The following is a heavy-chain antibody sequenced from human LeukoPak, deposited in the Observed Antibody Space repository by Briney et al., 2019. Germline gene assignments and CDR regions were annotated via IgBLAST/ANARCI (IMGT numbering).Heavy chain of an antibody. Sequence: PSETLSLTCTVSGGSVSDGTDYWSWVRQPPGKGLEWIGYIYKSGGANYNSDLKSRVTLSIDTSENQFSLQLGSVTPADTAVYYCARGAPARLYFGMDVWGPGTSVIVSS. D-gene: IGHD6-6*01. CDR3: ARGAPARLYFGMDV. CDR2: IYKSGGA. CDR1: GGSVSDGTDY. J-gene: IGHJ6*02. V-gene: IGHV4-61*01.